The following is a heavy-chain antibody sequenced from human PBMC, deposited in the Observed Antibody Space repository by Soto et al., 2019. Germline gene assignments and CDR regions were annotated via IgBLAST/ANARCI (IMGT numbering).Heavy chain of an antibody. CDR2: ISYDGSNK. CDR1: GFTFSSYG. J-gene: IGHJ4*02. V-gene: IGHV3-30*03. D-gene: IGHD6-13*01. Sequence: QVQLVESGGGVVQPGRSLRLSCAASGFTFSSYGMHWVRQAPGKGLEWVAVISYDGSNKYYADSVKGRFTISRDNSKNTLYLHMNSLRAEDTAGYYCATLSSSWPLDDWGEGTLVTASS. CDR3: ATLSSSWPLDD.